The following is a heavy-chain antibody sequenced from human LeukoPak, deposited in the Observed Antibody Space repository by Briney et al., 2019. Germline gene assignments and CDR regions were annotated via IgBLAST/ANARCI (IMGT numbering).Heavy chain of an antibody. V-gene: IGHV3-53*01. Sequence: PGGSLRLSCAASGFTVSSNYMSWVRQAPGKGLEWVSVIYSGGSTYYADSVKGRFTISRDNSKNTLYLQMNNLRAEDTAVYYCAKTYYFDSSGSYYFDCWGQGALVTVSS. D-gene: IGHD3-22*01. CDR3: AKTYYFDSSGSYYFDC. CDR2: IYSGGST. CDR1: GFTVSSNY. J-gene: IGHJ4*02.